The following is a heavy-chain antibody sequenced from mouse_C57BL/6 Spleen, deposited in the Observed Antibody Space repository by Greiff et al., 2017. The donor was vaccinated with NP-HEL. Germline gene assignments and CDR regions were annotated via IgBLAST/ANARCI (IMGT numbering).Heavy chain of an antibody. V-gene: IGHV1-80*01. Sequence: QVQLQQSGAELVKPGASVKISCKASGYAFSSYWMNWVKQRPGKGLEWIGQIYPGDGDTNYNGKFKGKATLTADKSSSTAYMQLSSLTSEDSAVYFCARDYSNYERYFDGWGTGTTVTVSS. CDR1: GYAFSSYW. D-gene: IGHD2-5*01. CDR2: IYPGDGDT. CDR3: ARDYSNYERYFDG. J-gene: IGHJ1*03.